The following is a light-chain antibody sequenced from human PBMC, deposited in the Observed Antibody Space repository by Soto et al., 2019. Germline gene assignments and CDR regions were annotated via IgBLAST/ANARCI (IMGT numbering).Light chain of an antibody. CDR3: QSYDSSLRNVI. J-gene: IGLJ2*01. V-gene: IGLV2-11*01. Sequence: QSALTQPRSVSGSPGQSVTISCTGTSSDVGGYNYVSWYQQHPGKAPKLMIYDVTKRPSGVPDRFSGSKSGNRASLTISGLQADDEADYYCQSYDSSLRNVIFGGGTKLTVL. CDR1: SSDVGGYNY. CDR2: DVT.